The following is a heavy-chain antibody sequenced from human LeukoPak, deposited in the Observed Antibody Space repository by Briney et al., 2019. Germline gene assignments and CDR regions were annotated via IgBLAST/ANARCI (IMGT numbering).Heavy chain of an antibody. D-gene: IGHD6-13*01. Sequence: SETLSLTCTVSGGSISSSSYYWGWIRQPPGKGLEWIGYIYYSGSTNYNPSLKSRVTISVDTSKNQFSLKLSSVTAADTAVYYCARAGSSPGAFDIWGQGTMVTVSS. V-gene: IGHV4-61*05. CDR3: ARAGSSPGAFDI. CDR1: GGSISSSSYY. CDR2: IYYSGST. J-gene: IGHJ3*02.